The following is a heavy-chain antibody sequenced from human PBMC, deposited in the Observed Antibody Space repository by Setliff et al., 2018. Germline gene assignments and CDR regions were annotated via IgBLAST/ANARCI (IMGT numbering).Heavy chain of an antibody. CDR1: GGSISSYY. J-gene: IGHJ4*02. CDR3: ARGEGCNDGICLYQFDF. D-gene: IGHD2-2*01. CDR2: IYIGGSA. Sequence: SETLSLTCTVSGGSISSYYWSWIRQPAGKGLEWIGHIYIGGSANYNPSLKSRVTISRDTSKNQVSLKLNSVTATDTAVYYCARGEGCNDGICLYQFDFWGQGTLVTVSS. V-gene: IGHV4-4*07.